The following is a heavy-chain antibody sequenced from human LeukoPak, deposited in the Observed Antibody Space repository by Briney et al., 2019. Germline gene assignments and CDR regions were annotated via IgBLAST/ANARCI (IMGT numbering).Heavy chain of an antibody. CDR1: GGSISSYY. V-gene: IGHV4-4*07. CDR2: IYTSGST. D-gene: IGHD4-17*01. J-gene: IGHJ3*02. CDR3: ALKGTVTTSSNAFDI. Sequence: SETLSLTCTVSGGSISSYYWSWIRQPAGKGLEWIGRIYTSGSTNYNPSLKSRVTMSVDASKNQFSLKLSSVTAADTAVYYRALKGTVTTSSNAFDIWGQGTMVTVSS.